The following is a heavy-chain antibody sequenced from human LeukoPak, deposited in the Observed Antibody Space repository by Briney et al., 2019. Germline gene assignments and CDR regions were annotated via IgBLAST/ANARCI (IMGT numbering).Heavy chain of an antibody. J-gene: IGHJ4*02. CDR1: GGSISSSSYY. CDR2: IYYSGST. V-gene: IGHV4-39*01. CDR3: ARLNGRDGCPLDY. Sequence: SETLSLTCTVSGGSISSSSYYWGWIRQPPGKGLEWIGSIYYSGSTYYNPSLKSRVTISVDTSKNQFSLKLSSVTAADTAVYYCARLNGRDGCPLDYWGQGTLVTVSS. D-gene: IGHD5-24*01.